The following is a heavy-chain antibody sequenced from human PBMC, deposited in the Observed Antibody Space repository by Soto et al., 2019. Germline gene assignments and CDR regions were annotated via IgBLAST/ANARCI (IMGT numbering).Heavy chain of an antibody. CDR3: ARGWLRRDYYYGMDV. Sequence: SVKVSCKASGGTFSSYAISWVRQAPGQGLEWMGGIIPIFGTANYAQKFQGRVTITADESTSTAYMELSSLRSEDTAVYYCARGWLRRDYYYGMDVWGQGTTVTGSS. V-gene: IGHV1-69*13. J-gene: IGHJ6*02. CDR1: GGTFSSYA. D-gene: IGHD5-12*01. CDR2: IIPIFGTA.